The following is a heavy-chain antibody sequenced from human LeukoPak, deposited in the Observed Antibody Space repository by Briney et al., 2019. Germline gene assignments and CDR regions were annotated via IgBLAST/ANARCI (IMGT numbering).Heavy chain of an antibody. D-gene: IGHD3-10*01. CDR2: ISSSSSYI. CDR3: ARGERFGENVYYYYGMDV. V-gene: IGHV3-21*01. Sequence: PGGSLRLSCAASGFTFSSYSMNWVRQAPGKGLEWVSSISSSSSYIYYADSVKGRFTISRDNAKNSLYLQMNSLRAEDTAVYYCARGERFGENVYYYYGMDVWGQGTTVTVSS. CDR1: GFTFSSYS. J-gene: IGHJ6*02.